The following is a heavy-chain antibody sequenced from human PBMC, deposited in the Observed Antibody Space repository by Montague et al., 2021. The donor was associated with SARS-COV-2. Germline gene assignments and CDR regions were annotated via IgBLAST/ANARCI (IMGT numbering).Heavy chain of an antibody. CDR2: INHGGST. Sequence: SETLSLTCAVYGGSFSGYYWSWIRQPPGKGLEWIGEINHGGSTKYNPSLNSRVSISLDTSKNQFSLNLSSVTAADTAVYYCARADSLYSGSSKNWFDPWGQGTLVIVSS. CDR1: GGSFSGYY. V-gene: IGHV4-34*01. CDR3: ARADSLYSGSSKNWFDP. J-gene: IGHJ5*02. D-gene: IGHD6-6*01.